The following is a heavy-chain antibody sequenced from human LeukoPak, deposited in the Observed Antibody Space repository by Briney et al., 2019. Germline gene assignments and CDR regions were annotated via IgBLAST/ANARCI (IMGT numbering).Heavy chain of an antibody. V-gene: IGHV1-69*05. Sequence: ASVKVSCKASGGTFSSYAISWVRQAPGQGLERMGGIIPIFGTANYAQKFQGRVTITTDESTSTAYMELSSLRSEDTAVYYCARGPVGSSSPRRPFAYGGQGTLVTVSS. CDR2: IIPIFGTA. CDR1: GGTFSSYA. D-gene: IGHD6-6*01. CDR3: ARGPVGSSSPRRPFAY. J-gene: IGHJ4*02.